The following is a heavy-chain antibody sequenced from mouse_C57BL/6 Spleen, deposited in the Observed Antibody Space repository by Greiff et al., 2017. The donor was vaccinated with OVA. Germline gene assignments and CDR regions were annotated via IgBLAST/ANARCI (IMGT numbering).Heavy chain of an antibody. J-gene: IGHJ2*01. V-gene: IGHV2-2*01. CDR3: ATSYYGNYYFDY. Sequence: VKLVESGPGLVQPSQSLSITCTVSGFSFTSYGVHWVRQSPGKGLEWLGVIWSGGSTDYNAAFISRLSISKDNSKSQVFFKMNSLQADDTAIYYCATSYYGNYYFDYWGQGTTLTVSS. CDR1: GFSFTSYG. D-gene: IGHD2-10*01. CDR2: IWSGGST.